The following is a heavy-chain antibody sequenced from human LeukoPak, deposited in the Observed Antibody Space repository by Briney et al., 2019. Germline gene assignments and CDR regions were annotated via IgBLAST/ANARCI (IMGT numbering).Heavy chain of an antibody. CDR3: ARESLYSGYDFDY. CDR2: INHSGST. J-gene: IGHJ4*02. CDR1: GGSFSGYY. V-gene: IGHV4-34*01. D-gene: IGHD5-12*01. Sequence: SETLSLTCAVYGGSFSGYYRSWIRQPPGKGLEWIGEINHSGSTNYNPSLKSRVTISVDTSKNQFSLKLSSVTAADTAVYYCARESLYSGYDFDYWGQGTLVTVSS.